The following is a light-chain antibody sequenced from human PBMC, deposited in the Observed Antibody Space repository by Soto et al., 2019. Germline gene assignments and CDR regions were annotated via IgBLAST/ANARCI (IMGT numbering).Light chain of an antibody. J-gene: IGKJ1*01. V-gene: IGKV3-20*01. CDR2: GAS. CDR1: QSVTSS. CDR3: QQYGSSPWT. Sequence: EIVMTQSPATLSLSPGDRATLSCRASQSVTSSLAWFQQKPGQAPRLLIYGASSRATGIPDRFSGSGSGTDFTLTISRLEPEDFAVYYCQQYGSSPWTFGQGTKVDIK.